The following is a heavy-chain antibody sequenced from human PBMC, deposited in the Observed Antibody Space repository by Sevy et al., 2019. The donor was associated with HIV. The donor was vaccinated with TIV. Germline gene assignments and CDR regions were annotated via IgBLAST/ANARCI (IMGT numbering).Heavy chain of an antibody. Sequence: SEILSLTCTVSGVSVTSYYWSWIRQPPGKGLEWLGYIDYSGSPTYNPSLKSRVAISGDRSRNQFSLKLTSVTAADTAVYFCARDAGRYRSGWPHPFDDWGQGTRVTVSS. CDR2: IDYSGSP. J-gene: IGHJ4*02. CDR3: ARDAGRYRSGWPHPFDD. CDR1: GVSVTSYY. D-gene: IGHD6-19*01. V-gene: IGHV4-59*02.